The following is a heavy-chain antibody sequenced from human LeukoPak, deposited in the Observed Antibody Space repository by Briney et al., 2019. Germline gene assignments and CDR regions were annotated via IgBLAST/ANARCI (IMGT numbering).Heavy chain of an antibody. V-gene: IGHV4-61*02. CDR2: IYTSGST. D-gene: IGHD6-19*01. CDR3: ARDVRAYSSGWYFDY. J-gene: IGHJ4*02. Sequence: EASETLSLTCTVSGGSISSSSYYWSWIRQPPGKGLEWIGRIYTSGSTNYNPSLKSRVTISVDTSKNQFSLKLSPVTAADTAVYYCARDVRAYSSGWYFDYWGQGTLVTVSS. CDR1: GGSISSSSYY.